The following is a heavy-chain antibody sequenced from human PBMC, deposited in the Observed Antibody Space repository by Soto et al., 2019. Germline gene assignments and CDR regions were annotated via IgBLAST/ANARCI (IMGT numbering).Heavy chain of an antibody. CDR2: ISAYNGNT. Sequence: ASVKVSCKASGYTFTSYGISWVRQAPGQGLEWMGWISAYNGNTNYAQKLQGRVTMTTDTSTNTAYMELRSLRSDDTAVYYCARDLARYCSGGSCYSIDYWGQGTLVTVSS. CDR1: GYTFTSYG. J-gene: IGHJ4*02. D-gene: IGHD2-15*01. V-gene: IGHV1-18*01. CDR3: ARDLARYCSGGSCYSIDY.